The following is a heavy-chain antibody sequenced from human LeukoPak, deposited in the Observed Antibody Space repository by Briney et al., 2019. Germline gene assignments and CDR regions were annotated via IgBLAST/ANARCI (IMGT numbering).Heavy chain of an antibody. CDR1: GFTFSSYS. CDR3: ARRDFSGNYYVDY. CDR2: ITSSSTYI. D-gene: IGHD1-26*01. Sequence: PGGSLRLSCAASGFTFSSYSMNWVRQAPGKGLEWVSSITSSSTYIYYADSVKGRLTISRDNAKNSLYLQMNSLRAEDTAVYYCARRDFSGNYYVDYWGQGTLVTVSS. V-gene: IGHV3-21*01. J-gene: IGHJ4*02.